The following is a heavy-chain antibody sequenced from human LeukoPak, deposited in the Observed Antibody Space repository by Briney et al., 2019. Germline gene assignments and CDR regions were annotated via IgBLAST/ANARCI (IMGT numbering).Heavy chain of an antibody. V-gene: IGHV4-39*01. CDR2: ISYSGTT. CDR3: ARTSRGAFDI. CDR1: GDSISSSNYY. J-gene: IGHJ3*02. Sequence: PSETLSLTCTVSGDSISSSNYYWGWIRQPPGKGLEWIGGISYSGTTYYNPSLKSRVTISIDTSKNQFSLKLSSVTAADTAVYYCARTSRGAFDIWGQGTMVTVSS.